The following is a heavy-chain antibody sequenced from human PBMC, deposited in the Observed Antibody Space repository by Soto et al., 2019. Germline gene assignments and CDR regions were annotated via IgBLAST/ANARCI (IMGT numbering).Heavy chain of an antibody. CDR3: ASAVWFGELGDAFDI. J-gene: IGHJ3*02. D-gene: IGHD3-10*01. CDR1: GYTFTGYY. CDR2: INPNSGGT. Sequence: ASVKVSCRASGYTFTGYYMHWVRQAPGQGLEWMGWINPNSGGTNYAQKFQGRVTMTRDTSISTAYMELSRLRSDDTAVYYCASAVWFGELGDAFDIWGQGTMVTVSS. V-gene: IGHV1-2*02.